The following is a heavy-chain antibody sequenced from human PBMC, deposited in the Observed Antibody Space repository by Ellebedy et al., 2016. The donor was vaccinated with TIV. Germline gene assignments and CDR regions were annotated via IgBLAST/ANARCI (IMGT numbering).Heavy chain of an antibody. V-gene: IGHV1-69*13. D-gene: IGHD5-24*01. J-gene: IGHJ4*02. CDR1: GGTFSSYA. CDR3: ARGERGGYNLYYFDY. CDR2: IIPIFGTA. Sequence: AASVKVSCKASGGTFSSYAISWVRQAPGQGLEWMGGIIPIFGTANYAQKFQGRVTITADESTSTAYMELSSLRSEDTAVYYCARGERGGYNLYYFDYWGQGTLVTVSS.